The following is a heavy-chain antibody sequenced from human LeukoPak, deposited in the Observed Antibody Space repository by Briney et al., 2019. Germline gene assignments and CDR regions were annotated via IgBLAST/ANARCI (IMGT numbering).Heavy chain of an antibody. CDR2: ISYDGSNK. CDR1: GFTFSSYG. J-gene: IGHJ4*02. Sequence: GGSLRLSCAASGFTFSSYGMHWVRQAPGKGLEWVAVISYDGSNKYYADSVKGRFTISRDNSKNTLYLQMNSLRAEDTAVYYCARDLSGDYGVDYWGQGTLVTVSS. V-gene: IGHV3-30*03. D-gene: IGHD4/OR15-4a*01. CDR3: ARDLSGDYGVDY.